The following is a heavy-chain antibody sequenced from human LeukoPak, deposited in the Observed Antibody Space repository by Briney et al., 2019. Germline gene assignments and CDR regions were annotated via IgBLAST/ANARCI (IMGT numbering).Heavy chain of an antibody. CDR3: ARGRWFDP. J-gene: IGHJ5*02. CDR1: GGSFSGYY. Sequence: SETLSLTCAVYGGSFSGYYWSWIRQPPGKGLEWIGEINHSGSTNYNPSLKSRVTISVDTSKNQFSLKLSSVTAADTAVYYCARGRWFDPWGQGTLVTVSS. CDR2: INHSGST. V-gene: IGHV4-34*01.